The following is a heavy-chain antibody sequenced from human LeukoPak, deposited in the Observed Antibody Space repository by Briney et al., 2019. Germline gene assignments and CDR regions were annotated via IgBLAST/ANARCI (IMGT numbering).Heavy chain of an antibody. D-gene: IGHD3-10*01. CDR3: ARSGSRATMVRGVIPNFDY. V-gene: IGHV1-2*06. CDR2: INTNSGGT. Sequence: ASVKVSCKASGYTFTGHYMHWVRQAPGQGLEWMGRINTNSGGTNYAQKFQGRVTMTRDTSISTAYMELSRLRSDDTAVYYCARSGSRATMVRGVIPNFDYWGQGTLVTVSS. J-gene: IGHJ4*02. CDR1: GYTFTGHY.